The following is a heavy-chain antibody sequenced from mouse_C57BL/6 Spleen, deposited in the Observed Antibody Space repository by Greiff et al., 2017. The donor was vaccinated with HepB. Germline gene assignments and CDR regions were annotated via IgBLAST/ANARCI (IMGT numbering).Heavy chain of an antibody. CDR1: GYTFTSYW. D-gene: IGHD2-4*01. CDR2: IYPSDSET. Sequence: QVQLKQPGAELVRPGSSVKLSCKASGYTFTSYWMDWVKQSPGQGLEWIGNIYPSDSETHYNQKFKDKATLTVDKSSSTAYMQLSSLTSEDSAVYYCARRRLRRDYYAMDYWGQGTSVTVSS. J-gene: IGHJ4*01. CDR3: ARRRLRRDYYAMDY. V-gene: IGHV1-61*01.